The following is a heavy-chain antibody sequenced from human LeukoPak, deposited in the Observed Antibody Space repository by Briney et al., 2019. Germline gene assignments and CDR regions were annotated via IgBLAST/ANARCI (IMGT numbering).Heavy chain of an antibody. CDR1: GGSISSYY. V-gene: IGHV4-4*07. Sequence: SETLSLTCTVSGGSISSYYWSWIRQPAGKGLEWIGRIYSSGSTNNNPSLKSRVTMSVDTSKNQFSLKLSSVTAADTAVYYCAIYSSSSPFDYWGQGTLVTVSS. J-gene: IGHJ4*02. CDR2: IYSSGST. CDR3: AIYSSSSPFDY. D-gene: IGHD6-6*01.